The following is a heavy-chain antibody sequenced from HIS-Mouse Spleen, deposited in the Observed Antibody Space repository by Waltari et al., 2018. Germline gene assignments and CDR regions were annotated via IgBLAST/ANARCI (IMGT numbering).Heavy chain of an antibody. Sequence: QVQLQQWGAGLVKPSETLSLTCAGYGGSFSGYSWSGIRQPPGEGLGWIGEINHSGSTNYNPSLKSRVTISVDTSKNQFSLKLSSVTAADTAVYYCARGLMGYSSGAEYFQHWGQGTLVTVSS. J-gene: IGHJ1*01. CDR1: GGSFSGYS. CDR3: ARGLMGYSSGAEYFQH. CDR2: INHSGST. V-gene: IGHV4-34*01. D-gene: IGHD6-19*01.